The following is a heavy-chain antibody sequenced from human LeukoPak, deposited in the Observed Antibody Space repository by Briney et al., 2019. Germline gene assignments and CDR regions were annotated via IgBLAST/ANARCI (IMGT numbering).Heavy chain of an antibody. Sequence: GGSLRLSCAASGFTFSSYGMNWVRQAPGKGLEWVASISGSSSYIYYADSVKGRFTISRDNAKNSLYLQMNSLRAEDTAVYYCARTEMATITYFDYWGQGTLVTVSS. CDR2: ISGSSSYI. D-gene: IGHD5-24*01. J-gene: IGHJ4*02. CDR3: ARTEMATITYFDY. V-gene: IGHV3-21*01. CDR1: GFTFSSYG.